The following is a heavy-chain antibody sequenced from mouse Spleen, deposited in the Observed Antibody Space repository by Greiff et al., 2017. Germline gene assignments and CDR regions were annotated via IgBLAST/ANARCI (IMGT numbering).Heavy chain of an antibody. CDR3: ARGGYYDYYAMDY. J-gene: IGHJ4*01. CDR1: GFTFSDYG. Sequence: EVKLQESGGGLVKPGGSLKLSCAASGFTFSDYGMHWVRQAPEKGLEWVAYISSGSSTIYYADTVKGRFTISRDNAKNTLFLQMTSLRSEDTAMYYCARGGYYDYYAMDYWGQGTSVTGSS. D-gene: IGHD2-3*01. CDR2: ISSGSSTI. V-gene: IGHV5-17*01.